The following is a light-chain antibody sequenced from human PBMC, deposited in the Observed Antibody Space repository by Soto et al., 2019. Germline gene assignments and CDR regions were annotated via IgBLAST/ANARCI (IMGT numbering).Light chain of an antibody. CDR3: QSYDNSHDWDVI. J-gene: IGLJ2*01. CDR2: DSD. V-gene: IGLV1-40*01. CDR1: SSNIGAGYA. Sequence: QSVLTQPPSVSGAPGKRVTISCTGSSSNIGAGYAVHWYQQRPGTAPKLLISDSDNRPSGVPDRFSGSKSGTSASLAITGLQAEDEADYYCQSYDNSHDWDVIFGGGTKLTVL.